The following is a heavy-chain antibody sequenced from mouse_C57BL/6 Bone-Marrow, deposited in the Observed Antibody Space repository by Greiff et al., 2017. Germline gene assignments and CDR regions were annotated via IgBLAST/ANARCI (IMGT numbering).Heavy chain of an antibody. Sequence: EVMLVESGGDLVKPGGSLKLSCAASGFTFSSYGMPWVRQTPDKRLEWVATISSGGSYTYCPDSVKGRFTISRDNAKNTLYLQMSSLKSEDTAMYYCARFPNYGSSYGFAYWGQGTLVTVSA. J-gene: IGHJ3*01. CDR1: GFTFSSYG. CDR3: ARFPNYGSSYGFAY. V-gene: IGHV5-6*01. D-gene: IGHD1-1*01. CDR2: ISSGGSYT.